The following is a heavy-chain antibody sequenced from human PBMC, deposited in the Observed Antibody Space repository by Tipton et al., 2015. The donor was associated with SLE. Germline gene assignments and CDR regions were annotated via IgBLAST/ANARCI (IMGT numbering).Heavy chain of an antibody. CDR3: ARGHSGYDYATFDI. Sequence: TLSLTCAVYGGSFSGYYWSWIRQPPGKGLEWIGEIKHSGSTNYNPSLKSRVTISVDTSKNQFSLKLSSVTAADTAVYYCARGHSGYDYATFDIWGQGTMVTVSS. D-gene: IGHD5-12*01. CDR1: GGSFSGYY. V-gene: IGHV4-34*01. CDR2: IKHSGST. J-gene: IGHJ3*02.